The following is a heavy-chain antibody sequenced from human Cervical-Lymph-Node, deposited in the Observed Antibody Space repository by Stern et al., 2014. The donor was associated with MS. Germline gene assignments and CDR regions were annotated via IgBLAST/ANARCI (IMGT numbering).Heavy chain of an antibody. D-gene: IGHD6-19*01. Sequence: QLQLQESGPGLVKPSETLSLTCTVSGGSINTYYWRWIRQSPGKGLEWIGYIYYGGSPYYNPSLKSRVTISVDTSKNQVSLKLSSVTTADTAVYYCARGIAVTGRKAFDIWGQGTMVTVSS. V-gene: IGHV4-59*01. CDR2: IYYGGSP. CDR3: ARGIAVTGRKAFDI. CDR1: GGSINTYY. J-gene: IGHJ3*02.